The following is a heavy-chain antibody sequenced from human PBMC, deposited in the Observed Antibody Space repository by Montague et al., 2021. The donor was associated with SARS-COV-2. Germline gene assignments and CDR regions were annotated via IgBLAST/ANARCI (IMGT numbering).Heavy chain of an antibody. CDR2: IYYSGST. V-gene: IGHV4-31*02. J-gene: IGHJ3*02. CDR3: ATVQGITMIVVVIGAFDI. Sequence: IYYSGSTYYXPSLKSRVTISVDTSKNQFSLKLRSVTAAGTAVYYCATVQGITMIVVVIGAFDIGGKGTMVIVSS. D-gene: IGHD3-22*01.